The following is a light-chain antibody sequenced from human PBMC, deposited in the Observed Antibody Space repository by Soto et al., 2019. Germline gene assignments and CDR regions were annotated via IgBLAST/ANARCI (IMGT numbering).Light chain of an antibody. CDR2: DAS. V-gene: IGKV1-5*01. CDR3: QQYHSYWT. CDR1: QNIRSR. Sequence: QMTQSPSTLSASVGDRVTITCRASQNIRSRFAWFQQKPGKAPKLLIYDASSLESGVPPRFSGSGSVTEFTLTISSLQTDDFSTYYFQQYHSYWTFGQGPKV. J-gene: IGKJ1*01.